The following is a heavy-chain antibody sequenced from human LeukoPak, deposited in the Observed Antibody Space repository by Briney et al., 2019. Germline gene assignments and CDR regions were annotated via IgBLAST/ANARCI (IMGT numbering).Heavy chain of an antibody. CDR3: AREDDSSLLDY. CDR1: GFTFSFYP. CDR2: ISSNGGST. Sequence: GGSLRLSRAASGFTFSFYPMHWVRQAPGKGLEYVSGISSNGGSTYYANSVKGRFTISRDNSKNTLYLQMGSLRAEDMAVYYCAREDDSSLLDYWGQGTLVTVSS. D-gene: IGHD3-22*01. J-gene: IGHJ4*02. V-gene: IGHV3-64*01.